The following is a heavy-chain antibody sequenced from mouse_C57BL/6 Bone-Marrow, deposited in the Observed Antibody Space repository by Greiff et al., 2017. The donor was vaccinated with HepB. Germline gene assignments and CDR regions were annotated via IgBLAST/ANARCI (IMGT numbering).Heavy chain of an antibody. Sequence: VQLQESGPELVKPGASVKISCKASGYAFSSSWMNWVKQRPGKGLEWIGRIYPGDGDTNYNGKFKGKATLTADKSSSTAYMQLSSLTSEDSAVYFCARGDYDGYYFDYWGQGTTLTVSS. J-gene: IGHJ2*01. D-gene: IGHD2-4*01. V-gene: IGHV1-82*01. CDR1: GYAFSSSW. CDR2: IYPGDGDT. CDR3: ARGDYDGYYFDY.